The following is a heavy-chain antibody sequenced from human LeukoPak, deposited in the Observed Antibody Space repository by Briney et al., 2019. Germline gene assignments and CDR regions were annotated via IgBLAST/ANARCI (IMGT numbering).Heavy chain of an antibody. CDR3: AAYCSGGSCYSYNWFDP. CDR2: VVVGSGNT. CDR1: GFTFTISA. V-gene: IGHV1-58*01. D-gene: IGHD2-15*01. Sequence: SVKVSCKASGFTFTISAVQWVRQARGQRLEWIGWVVVGSGNTNYAQKFQERVTITRDMSTSTAYMELSSLRSEDTAVCYCAAYCSGGSCYSYNWFDPWGQGTLVTVSS. J-gene: IGHJ5*02.